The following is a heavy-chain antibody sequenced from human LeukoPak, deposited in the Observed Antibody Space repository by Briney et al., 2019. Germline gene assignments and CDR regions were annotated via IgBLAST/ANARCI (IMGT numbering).Heavy chain of an antibody. CDR1: GYTFTSNA. J-gene: IGHJ4*02. Sequence: ASVKVSCKISGYTFTSNAMHWVRQAPGQRLEWMGWINAGNGNTKYSQEFQGRVTITRDTSASTTYMEVSSLRSEDMAVYYCARSSGGTHTYDYWGQGTLVTVSS. V-gene: IGHV1-3*03. CDR2: INAGNGNT. D-gene: IGHD2-15*01. CDR3: ARSSGGTHTYDY.